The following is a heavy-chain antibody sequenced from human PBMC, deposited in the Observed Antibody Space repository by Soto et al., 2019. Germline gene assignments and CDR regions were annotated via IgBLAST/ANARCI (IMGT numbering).Heavy chain of an antibody. V-gene: IGHV3-23*01. CDR3: GNLIAVAGRGGDDFDT. D-gene: IGHD6-19*01. CDR1: GFTFSRYA. Sequence: GGPLRLSCTASGFTFSRYAMSWVRQAPGKGLEWVSTISDSGSTYYAESVKGRLTISRDNSKHTLYLQMNSLRAEDTAVYYCGNLIAVAGRGGDDFDTWGLGTLVTVSS. CDR2: ISDSGST. J-gene: IGHJ3*02.